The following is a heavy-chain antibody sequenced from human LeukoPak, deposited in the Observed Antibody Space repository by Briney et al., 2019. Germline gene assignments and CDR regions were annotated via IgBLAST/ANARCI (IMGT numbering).Heavy chain of an antibody. D-gene: IGHD4-23*01. V-gene: IGHV7-4-1*02. J-gene: IGHJ4*02. Sequence: ASVKVSCKASGYTFTTYAMNWVRQAPGQGLEWMGWINTNTGNPTYAQGFTGRFVFSLDTSVSTAYLQWSSLKASDTAMYYCARRDYGGRDAFDIWGQGTLVTVFS. CDR1: GYTFTTYA. CDR2: INTNTGNP. CDR3: ARRDYGGRDAFDI.